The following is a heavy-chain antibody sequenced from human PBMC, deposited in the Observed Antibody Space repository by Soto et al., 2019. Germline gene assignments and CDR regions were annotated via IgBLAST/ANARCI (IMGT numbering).Heavy chain of an antibody. CDR3: SRDYLGQLPD. CDR1: GFIFGDFT. J-gene: IGHJ1*01. CDR2: IRTKTYGETT. V-gene: IGHV3-49*03. D-gene: IGHD1-1*01. Sequence: GGSLRLSCTASGFIFGDFTMSWFRQAPGKGLEWVGYIRTKTYGETTRYAAFVKDRFSISRDDSKSIAYLQMNSLKTEDTAGYYCSRDYLGQLPDWGLGTLVTVSS.